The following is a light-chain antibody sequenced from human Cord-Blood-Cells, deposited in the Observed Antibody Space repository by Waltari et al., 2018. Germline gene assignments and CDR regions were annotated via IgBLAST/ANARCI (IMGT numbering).Light chain of an antibody. J-gene: IGLJ2*01. V-gene: IGLV2-14*01. Sequence: QSALTQPASVSGSPGQSITISCTGTSRDVGGYNYVSWYQQHPGKAPKLMLYDVSKRPSGVSNRFSGSKSGNTASLTISGLQAEDEADYYCSSYTSSSTFVVFGGGTKLTVL. CDR3: SSYTSSSTFVV. CDR2: DVS. CDR1: SRDVGGYNY.